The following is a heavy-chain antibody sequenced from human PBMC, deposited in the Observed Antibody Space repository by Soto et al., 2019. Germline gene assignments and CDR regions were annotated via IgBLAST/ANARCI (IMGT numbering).Heavy chain of an antibody. J-gene: IGHJ6*04. CDR1: GFTLSGRS. CDR2: IDNAGTDS. V-gene: IGHV3-74*01. D-gene: IGHD3-10*01. CDR3: VRGWFGPDV. Sequence: EVQLVESGGGLVQPGGSLRLSCAASGFTLSGRSMHWVRQAPGKGLVWVSGIDNAGTDSTYADSVKGRFTSSRDNAKNMLYLQMNSLRVDDTAVYYCVRGWFGPDVWGKGTTVTGPS.